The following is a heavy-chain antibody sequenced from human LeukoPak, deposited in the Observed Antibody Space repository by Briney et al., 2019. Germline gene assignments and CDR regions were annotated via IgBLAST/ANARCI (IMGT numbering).Heavy chain of an antibody. Sequence: SETLSLTCTVSGYSISSGYYWGWIRQPPGKGLEWIGSIYHSGSTYYNPSLKSRVTISADTSKNQFSLKLSSVTAADTAVYYCARDFQGSPLDVWGKGTTVTVSS. J-gene: IGHJ6*04. CDR3: ARDFQGSPLDV. CDR1: GYSISSGYY. V-gene: IGHV4-38-2*02. CDR2: IYHSGST.